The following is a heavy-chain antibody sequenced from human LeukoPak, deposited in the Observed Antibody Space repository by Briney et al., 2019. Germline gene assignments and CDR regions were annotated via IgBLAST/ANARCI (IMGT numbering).Heavy chain of an antibody. CDR1: GFPLSLYA. CDR3: ARHSSSDPSFDY. Sequence: GGSLRLSCTISGFPLSLYAMSWVRQAPGKGLEWVSVIYSGGSTYYADSVKGRFTISRDNSKNTLYLQMNSLRAEDTAVYYCARHSSSDPSFDYWGQGTLVTVSS. D-gene: IGHD3-22*01. J-gene: IGHJ4*02. CDR2: IYSGGST. V-gene: IGHV3-66*04.